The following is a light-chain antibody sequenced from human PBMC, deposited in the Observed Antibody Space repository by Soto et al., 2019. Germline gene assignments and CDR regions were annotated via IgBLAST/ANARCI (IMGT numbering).Light chain of an antibody. J-gene: IGKJ2*01. V-gene: IGKV3-11*01. Sequence: ENVLTQSPATLSLSPGERATLSCRASQSVNDYIAWYQQKPGQAPRLLIYDASHRAFGIPARFSGSASGTDFTLSSRSLAPEDCAVYYCQQRFNWPRTLGQRTKLEIK. CDR3: QQRFNWPRT. CDR1: QSVNDY. CDR2: DAS.